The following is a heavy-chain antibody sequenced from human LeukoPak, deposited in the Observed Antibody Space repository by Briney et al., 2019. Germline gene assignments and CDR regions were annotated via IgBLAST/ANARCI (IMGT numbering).Heavy chain of an antibody. V-gene: IGHV4-39*01. CDR3: ASYPMVRGTAINN. D-gene: IGHD3-10*01. CDR2: IYYSGST. J-gene: IGHJ4*02. CDR1: GGSISSSSYY. Sequence: PSQTLSLTCTVSGGSISSSSYYWGWIRQPPGKGLEWIGSIYYSGSTYYNPSLKSRVTISVDTSKNQFSLKLSSVTAADTAVYYCASYPMVRGTAINNWGQGTLVTVSS.